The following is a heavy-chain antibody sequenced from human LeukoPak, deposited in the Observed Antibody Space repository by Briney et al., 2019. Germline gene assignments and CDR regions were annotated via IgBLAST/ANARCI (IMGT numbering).Heavy chain of an antibody. Sequence: GGSLRLSCAASGFTFSSYAMHWVRQAPGKGLEWVAVISYDGSNKYYAHSVKGRFTISRDNSKNTLYLQMNSLRAEDTAVYFCAREGSSGGYFDYWGQGTLVTVSS. V-gene: IGHV3-30-3*01. CDR3: AREGSSGGYFDY. CDR2: ISYDGSNK. J-gene: IGHJ4*02. CDR1: GFTFSSYA. D-gene: IGHD6-19*01.